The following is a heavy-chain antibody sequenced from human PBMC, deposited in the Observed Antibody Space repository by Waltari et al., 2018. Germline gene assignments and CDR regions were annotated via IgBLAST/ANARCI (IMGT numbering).Heavy chain of an antibody. CDR3: ARVRLGDYVIST. Sequence: EVQLVESGGGLVQPGGSLRLSCAASGFTFSSYWMHWVRQVPGKGLVGVSRMNGDGTNILYADSVKGRFTISRDNAKNTLYLQMNSLRAEDTAVYYCARVRLGDYVISTWGQGTLVTVSS. CDR2: MNGDGTNI. D-gene: IGHD4-17*01. CDR1: GFTFSSYW. V-gene: IGHV3-74*01. J-gene: IGHJ5*02.